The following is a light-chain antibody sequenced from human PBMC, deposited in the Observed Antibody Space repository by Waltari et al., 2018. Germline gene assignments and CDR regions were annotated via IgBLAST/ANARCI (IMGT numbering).Light chain of an antibody. J-gene: IGKJ1*01. CDR2: GAS. CDR1: QTITNNY. V-gene: IGKV3-20*01. Sequence: EVVLTQSPDTLSWSPGERATLSCRASQTITNNYLAWYQQKPGQAPRLLIYGASDRAADTPDRFSGSGSETDFTLSISRLEPDDFAVYFCQQYGNARTFGQGTTVEFK. CDR3: QQYGNART.